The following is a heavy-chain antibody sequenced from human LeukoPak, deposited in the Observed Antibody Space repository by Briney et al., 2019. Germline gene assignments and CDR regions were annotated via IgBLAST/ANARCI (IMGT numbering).Heavy chain of an antibody. Sequence: GGSLRLSCAASGFTFSSYEMNWVRQAPGKGLEWVSYISSSGSTIYYADSVKGRFTISRDNAKNSLYLQMNSLRAEDTAVYYCAREYYGSGSYMYYYGMDVWGQGTTVTVSS. V-gene: IGHV3-48*03. CDR2: ISSSGSTI. CDR1: GFTFSSYE. J-gene: IGHJ6*02. D-gene: IGHD3-10*01. CDR3: AREYYGSGSYMYYYGMDV.